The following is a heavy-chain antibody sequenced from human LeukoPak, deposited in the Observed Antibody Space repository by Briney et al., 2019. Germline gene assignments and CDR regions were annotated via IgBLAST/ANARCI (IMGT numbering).Heavy chain of an antibody. D-gene: IGHD3-16*01. CDR1: GFTFSSYT. CDR3: AVSMITDLFDY. J-gene: IGHJ4*02. Sequence: GGSLRLSCAASGFTFSSYTMSWVRQAPGKGLEWVALISYDGSNKDYADSVKGRFTISRDTSKNTLYLQMNSLRSEDTAVYYCAVSMITDLFDYWGQGTLVSVSS. V-gene: IGHV3-30*03. CDR2: ISYDGSNK.